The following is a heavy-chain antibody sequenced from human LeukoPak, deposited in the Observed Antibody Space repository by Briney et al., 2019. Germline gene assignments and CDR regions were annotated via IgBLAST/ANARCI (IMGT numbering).Heavy chain of an antibody. CDR3: AKGSSYYYAQPLFDY. CDR2: ISGSGGST. V-gene: IGHV3-23*01. Sequence: GGSLRLSCAASGFTFSSYEMNWVRQAPGKGLEWVSAISGSGGSTYYADSVKGRFTISRDNSKNTLYLQMNSLRAEDTAVYYCAKGSSYYYAQPLFDYWGQGTLVTVSS. D-gene: IGHD3-10*01. J-gene: IGHJ4*02. CDR1: GFTFSSYE.